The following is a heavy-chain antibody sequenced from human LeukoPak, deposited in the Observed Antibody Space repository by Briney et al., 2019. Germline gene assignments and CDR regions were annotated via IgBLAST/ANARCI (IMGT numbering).Heavy chain of an antibody. CDR1: GFTFSSYW. J-gene: IGHJ4*02. V-gene: IGHV3-74*01. D-gene: IGHD2-15*01. Sequence: GGSLRLSCAASGFTFSSYWMHWVRQAPGKGLVWVSRINGDDSSATSADSVKGRFTISRDNAKNTLYLQMNSLRAEDTAVYYCATTDCSGGSCYLLDFWGQGTLVTVSS. CDR3: ATTDCSGGSCYLLDF. CDR2: INGDDSSA.